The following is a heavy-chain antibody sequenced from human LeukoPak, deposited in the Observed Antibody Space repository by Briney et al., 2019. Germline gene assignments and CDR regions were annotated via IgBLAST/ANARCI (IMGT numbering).Heavy chain of an antibody. J-gene: IGHJ6*02. CDR1: GFTFSSYA. V-gene: IGHV3-23*01. CDR3: AKRISTAFTKRQIVHCYYGMDV. D-gene: IGHD2/OR15-2a*01. CDR2: ISGSGGST. Sequence: PGWSLRLSCAASGFTFSSYAMSWVRQAPGKGLGWVSAISGSGGSTYYADSVKGRFTISRDNSKNTLYLQMNSLRAEDTAVYYCAKRISTAFTKRQIVHCYYGMDVWGQGTMVTVSS.